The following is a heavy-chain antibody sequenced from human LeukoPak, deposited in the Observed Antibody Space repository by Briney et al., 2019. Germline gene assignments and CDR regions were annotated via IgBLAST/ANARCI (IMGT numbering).Heavy chain of an antibody. Sequence: GGSLRLSCAASGFTVSSNYMSWVRQAPGKGLEWVSVIYSGGSTYYADSVKGRFTISRDNSKNTLYLQMNSLRAEDTAVYYCARDLGLSSGSYPYYFDYWGQGTLVTVSS. D-gene: IGHD5-12*01. V-gene: IGHV3-53*01. CDR3: ARDLGLSSGSYPYYFDY. CDR2: IYSGGST. J-gene: IGHJ4*02. CDR1: GFTVSSNY.